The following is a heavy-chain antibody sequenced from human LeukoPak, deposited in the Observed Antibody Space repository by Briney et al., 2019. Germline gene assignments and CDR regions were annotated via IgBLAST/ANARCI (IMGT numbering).Heavy chain of an antibody. CDR3: ARESIGYCSSTSCYPFDY. CDR1: GFTFSSYG. D-gene: IGHD2-2*01. Sequence: GGSLRLSCAASGFTFSSYGMHWVRQAPGKGLEWVAVISYDGSNKYYADSVKGRFTISRDNSKNTLYLQMNSLRAEDTAVYYCARESIGYCSSTSCYPFDYWGQGTLVTVSS. V-gene: IGHV3-30*03. J-gene: IGHJ4*02. CDR2: ISYDGSNK.